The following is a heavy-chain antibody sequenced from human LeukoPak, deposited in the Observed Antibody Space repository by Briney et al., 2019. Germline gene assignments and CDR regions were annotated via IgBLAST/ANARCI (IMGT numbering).Heavy chain of an antibody. Sequence: ASVKVSCKASGYTFTSYDINWVRQTTGQGLEWMGWMNPNSGNTGYAQKFQGRVTMTRTTSMSTAYMELNSLRSEDTAVYYCARGHWNGYNYNWSDPWGQGTLVTVSS. D-gene: IGHD3-3*01. J-gene: IGHJ5*02. V-gene: IGHV1-8*01. CDR2: MNPNSGNT. CDR3: ARGHWNGYNYNWSDP. CDR1: GYTFTSYD.